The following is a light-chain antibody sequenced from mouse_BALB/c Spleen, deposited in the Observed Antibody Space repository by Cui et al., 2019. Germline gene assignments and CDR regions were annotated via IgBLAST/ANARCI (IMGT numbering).Light chain of an antibody. J-gene: IGKJ1*01. CDR3: HQYLSSWT. V-gene: IGKV8-27*01. Sequence: NTMIRQTPSSVDVPAGEKATMSCKSSQSGLYSSNQKNYLAWYQQKPRQSPKLLIYSASARESGVPDRFTVSGSGTDFTLTIRSIQAEGLAVYYCHQYLSSWTFGGGTKLEIK. CDR1: QSGLYSSNQKNY. CDR2: SAS.